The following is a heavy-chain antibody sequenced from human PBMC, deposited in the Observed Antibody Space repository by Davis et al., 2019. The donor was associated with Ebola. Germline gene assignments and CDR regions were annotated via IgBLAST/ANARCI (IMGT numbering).Heavy chain of an antibody. D-gene: IGHD3-3*01. CDR2: INPSGGST. Sequence: AASVKVSCKASGYTFTSYYMHWVRQAPGQGLEWMGIINPSGGSTSYAQKFQGRVTMTRDTSTSTVYMELSSLRSEDTAVYYCARDLIRTPGFLEWKYKHYYYYGMDVWGQGTTVTVSS. V-gene: IGHV1-46*01. CDR3: ARDLIRTPGFLEWKYKHYYYYGMDV. CDR1: GYTFTSYY. J-gene: IGHJ6*02.